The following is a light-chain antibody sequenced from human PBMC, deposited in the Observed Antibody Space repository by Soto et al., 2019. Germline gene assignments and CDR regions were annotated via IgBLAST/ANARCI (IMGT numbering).Light chain of an antibody. Sequence: EIVLTQSPGPLSLSPGERATLSCRASQSVRSSFFAWYQQKPGQAPRLLIYDVSVRTTGIPDRFSGSGSGTDFTLTINRLEPEDFGVYYCQQYENSVIYSCGQGTKLEIK. CDR3: QQYENSVIYS. CDR1: QSVRSSF. CDR2: DVS. J-gene: IGKJ2*01. V-gene: IGKV3-20*01.